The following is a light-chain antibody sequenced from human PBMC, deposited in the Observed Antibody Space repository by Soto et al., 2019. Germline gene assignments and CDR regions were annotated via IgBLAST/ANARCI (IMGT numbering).Light chain of an antibody. CDR2: EVT. J-gene: IGLJ3*02. CDR1: SSDVGGYNY. CDR3: SSYTSSSTLL. Sequence: QSALTQPASVSGSPGQSITISCTGTSSDVGGYNYVSWYQQHPGKGPKLMIYEVTNRPSGVSNRFSGSKSGNTASLTISGLQADDETDYYCSSYTSSSTLLFGGGTQLTV. V-gene: IGLV2-14*01.